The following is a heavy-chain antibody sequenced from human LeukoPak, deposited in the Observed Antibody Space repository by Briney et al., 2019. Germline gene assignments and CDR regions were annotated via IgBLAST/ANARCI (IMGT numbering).Heavy chain of an antibody. D-gene: IGHD2-21*02. CDR2: IIPIFGTA. CDR1: GGTFSSYA. Sequence: GASVKVSCKASGGTFSSYAISWVRQAPEQGLEWMGGIIPIFGTANYAQKFQGRVTITADESTSTAYMELSSLRSEDTAVYYCARNYPGGDYAHNWFDPWGQGTLVTVSS. J-gene: IGHJ5*02. V-gene: IGHV1-69*01. CDR3: ARNYPGGDYAHNWFDP.